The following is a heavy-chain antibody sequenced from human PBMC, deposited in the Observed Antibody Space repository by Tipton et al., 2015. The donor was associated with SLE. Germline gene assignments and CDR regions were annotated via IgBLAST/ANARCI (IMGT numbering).Heavy chain of an antibody. D-gene: IGHD2-2*01. CDR1: GGSISSYY. V-gene: IGHV4-59*01. J-gene: IGHJ4*02. CDR3: ARGTSIVVVPAALTD. Sequence: TLSLTCTVSGGSISSYYWSWIRQPPGKGLEWIGYMYYSGTTNYSPSLRSRVTMSVDTSKNQCSLKLSSVTAADTAVYYCARGTSIVVVPAALTDWGQGTLVTVSS. CDR2: MYYSGTT.